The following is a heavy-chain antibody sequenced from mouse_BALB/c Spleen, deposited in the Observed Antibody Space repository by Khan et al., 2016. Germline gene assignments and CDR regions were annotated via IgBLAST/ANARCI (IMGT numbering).Heavy chain of an antibody. CDR3: ARDEQDFEAWFAS. CDR1: GFSLTNSG. CDR2: IWAGGST. V-gene: IGHV2-9*02. J-gene: IGHJ3*01. Sequence: QVQLKQSGPGLVAPSQSLSITCTVSGFSLTNSGVHWVRQPPRKGLDWLGVIWAGGSTDYNSALMSRLSITRDTTQNQVFLKMNSLQTDDTAMYYCARDEQDFEAWFASGGQRTLITVS.